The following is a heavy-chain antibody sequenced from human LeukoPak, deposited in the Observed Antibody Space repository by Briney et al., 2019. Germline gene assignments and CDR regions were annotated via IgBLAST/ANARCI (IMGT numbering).Heavy chain of an antibody. J-gene: IGHJ5*02. Sequence: ASVKVSCKASGYTFTSYYIHWVRQAPGQGLEWMGLINPSGGSTSYAQKFQGRVTMTRDMSTSTVYMELSSLRSEDTAVYYCARDNPTVDYQDNWFDPWGQGTLVTVSS. CDR1: GYTFTSYY. CDR3: ARDNPTVDYQDNWFDP. D-gene: IGHD4-17*01. CDR2: INPSGGST. V-gene: IGHV1-46*01.